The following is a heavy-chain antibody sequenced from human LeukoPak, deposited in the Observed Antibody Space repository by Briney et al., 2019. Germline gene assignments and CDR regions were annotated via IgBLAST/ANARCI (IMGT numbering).Heavy chain of an antibody. CDR3: ARSPPTYYDFWSGYYRGYYGMDV. Sequence: GGSLRLSCAASGFTFSSYSMNWVRQAPGKGLEWVANIKQDGSEKYYVDSVKGRFTISRDNAKNSLYLQMNSLRAEDTAVYYCARSPPTYYDFWSGYYRGYYGMDVWGQGTTVTVSS. CDR2: IKQDGSEK. D-gene: IGHD3-3*01. J-gene: IGHJ6*02. CDR1: GFTFSSYS. V-gene: IGHV3-7*03.